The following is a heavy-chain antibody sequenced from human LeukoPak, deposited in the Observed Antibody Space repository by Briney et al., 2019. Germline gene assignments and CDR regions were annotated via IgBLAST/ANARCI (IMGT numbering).Heavy chain of an antibody. CDR2: IMGDGSNT. Sequence: PGGSLRLSCAASRFTFSSYSMHWVRQAPEKGLVWVSRIMGDGSNTVYADSVKGRFTVSRDNAKNTLYLQMNSLRAEDTAVYYCARDRSASHDYWGRGTLVTVSS. V-gene: IGHV3-74*01. J-gene: IGHJ4*02. CDR1: RFTFSSYS. CDR3: ARDRSASHDY.